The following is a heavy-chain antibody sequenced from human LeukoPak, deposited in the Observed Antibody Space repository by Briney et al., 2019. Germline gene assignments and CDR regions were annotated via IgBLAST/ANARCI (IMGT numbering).Heavy chain of an antibody. D-gene: IGHD6-13*01. Sequence: SETLSLTCAVYGGSFRGYYWSWIRQPPGRGLEWIGEINHSGSTNYNPSLKSRVTISVDTSKNQFSLKLSSVTAADTAVYYCARGGAMKRIGGKIAAATYYFDYWGQGTLVTVSS. CDR2: INHSGST. J-gene: IGHJ4*02. CDR3: ARGGAMKRIGGKIAAATYYFDY. V-gene: IGHV4-34*01. CDR1: GGSFRGYY.